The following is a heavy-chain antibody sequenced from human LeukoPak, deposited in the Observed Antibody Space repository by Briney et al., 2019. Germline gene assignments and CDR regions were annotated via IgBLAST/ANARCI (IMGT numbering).Heavy chain of an antibody. Sequence: GGSLRLSCAASGFTVSSNYMSWVRQAPGKGLEWVSVIYSGGSTYYADSVKGRFTISRDNSKNTLYLQMNSLRAEDTAVYFCARDFWNEPSKYFDYWGQGTLVTVSS. D-gene: IGHD3-3*01. CDR1: GFTVSSNY. J-gene: IGHJ4*02. CDR2: IYSGGST. CDR3: ARDFWNEPSKYFDY. V-gene: IGHV3-66*02.